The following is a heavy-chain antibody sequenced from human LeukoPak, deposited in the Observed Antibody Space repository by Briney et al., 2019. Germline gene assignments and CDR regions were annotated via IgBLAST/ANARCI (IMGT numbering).Heavy chain of an antibody. CDR2: IYSGGST. CDR1: GFTFSSYA. Sequence: PGGSLRLSCAASGFTFSSYAMSWVRQAPGKGLEWVSVIYSGGSTYYADSVKGRFTISRDNSKNTLYLQMNSLRAEDTAVYYCARYGDYDLSFDYWGQGTLVTVSS. D-gene: IGHD4-17*01. CDR3: ARYGDYDLSFDY. J-gene: IGHJ4*02. V-gene: IGHV3-53*01.